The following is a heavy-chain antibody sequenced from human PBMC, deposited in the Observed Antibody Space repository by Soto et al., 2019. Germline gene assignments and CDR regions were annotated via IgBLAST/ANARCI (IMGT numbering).Heavy chain of an antibody. Sequence: PGGSLRLSCAASGFTFDYYWMHWVRQAPGRGLEWVAYITSSSDTIYYSDSVKGRFTISRDNGKNSLFLQMNSLRDEDTAVYYCARVVVVIPPGYYYAMDVWGQGTKVTVSS. CDR2: ITSSSDTI. CDR1: GFTFDYYW. V-gene: IGHV3-48*02. CDR3: ARVVVVIPPGYYYAMDV. J-gene: IGHJ6*02. D-gene: IGHD3-22*01.